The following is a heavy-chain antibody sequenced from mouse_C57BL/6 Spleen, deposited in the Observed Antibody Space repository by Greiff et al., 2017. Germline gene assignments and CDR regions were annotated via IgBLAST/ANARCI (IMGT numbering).Heavy chain of an antibody. Sequence: QVQLQQPGAELVKPGASVKLSCKASGYTFTGYWMHWVQQRPGRGLEWIGRIDPNSGGTKYDEKVKGKATLTVDNPSSTAFMQLSGLAIEDSAVYYCARGGTHAYWGQGTLVTVSA. CDR1: GYTFTGYW. J-gene: IGHJ3*01. CDR3: ARGGTHAY. D-gene: IGHD2-14*01. V-gene: IGHV1-72*01. CDR2: IDPNSGGT.